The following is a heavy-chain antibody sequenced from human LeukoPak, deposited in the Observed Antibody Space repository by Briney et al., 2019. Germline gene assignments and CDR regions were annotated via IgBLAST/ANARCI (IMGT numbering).Heavy chain of an antibody. CDR1: GFTFSSYW. Sequence: GGSLRLSCAASGFTFSSYWMSWVRQAPGKGLEWVANIKQDGSEKYYVDSVKGRFTISRDNAKNSLHLQMNSLRAEDTAVYYCARVGKVGFGESNWFDPWGQGTLVTVSS. CDR2: IKQDGSEK. D-gene: IGHD3-10*01. J-gene: IGHJ5*02. CDR3: ARVGKVGFGESNWFDP. V-gene: IGHV3-7*01.